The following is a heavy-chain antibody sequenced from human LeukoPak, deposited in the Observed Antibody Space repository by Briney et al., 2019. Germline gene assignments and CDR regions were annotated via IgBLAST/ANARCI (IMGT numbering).Heavy chain of an antibody. CDR2: ISWDGGST. D-gene: IGHD3-16*02. J-gene: IGHJ4*02. V-gene: IGHV3-43D*03. Sequence: GGSLRLSCAASGFTFDDYAMHWVRQAPGKGLEWVSLISWDGGSTYYADSVKGRFTISRDNSKNSLYLQMNSLRAEDTALYYCAKATRLGELSYLDYWGQGTLVTVSS. CDR3: AKATRLGELSYLDY. CDR1: GFTFDDYA.